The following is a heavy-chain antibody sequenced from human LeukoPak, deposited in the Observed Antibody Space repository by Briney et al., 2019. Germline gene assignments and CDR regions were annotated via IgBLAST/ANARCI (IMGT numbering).Heavy chain of an antibody. CDR2: MNPNSGNT. Sequence: GASVKVSCKASGYTFTSYDINWVRQATGQGLEWMGWMNPNSGNTGYAQKFPGRVTITRNTSISTAYMELSSLRSEDTAVYYCARGDESGIAVAGLLDYWGQGTLVTVSS. J-gene: IGHJ4*02. CDR1: GYTFTSYD. D-gene: IGHD6-19*01. V-gene: IGHV1-8*01. CDR3: ARGDESGIAVAGLLDY.